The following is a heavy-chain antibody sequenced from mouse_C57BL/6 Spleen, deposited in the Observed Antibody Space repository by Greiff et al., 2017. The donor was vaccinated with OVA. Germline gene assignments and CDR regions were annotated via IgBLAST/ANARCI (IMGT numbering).Heavy chain of an antibody. CDR1: GYTFTNYW. CDR3: ARGGGYDGHYYFDY. D-gene: IGHD2-3*01. Sequence: QVQLQQSGAELVRPGTSVKMSCKASGYTFTNYWIGWAKQRPGHGLEWIGDIYPGGGYTNYNEKFKGKATLTADKSSSTAYMQFSSLTSEDSAIYYCARGGGYDGHYYFDYWGQGTTLTVSS. J-gene: IGHJ2*01. V-gene: IGHV1-63*01. CDR2: IYPGGGYT.